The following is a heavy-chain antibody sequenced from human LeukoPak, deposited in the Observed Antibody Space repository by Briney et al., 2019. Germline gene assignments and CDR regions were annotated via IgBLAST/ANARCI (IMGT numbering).Heavy chain of an antibody. CDR1: GGSISSYY. D-gene: IGHD6-19*01. J-gene: IGHJ4*02. CDR2: IYYSGST. V-gene: IGHV4-59*08. Sequence: SETLSLTCTVSGGSISSYYWSWIRQPPGKGLEWIGYIYYSGSTNYNPSLKSRVTISVDTSKNQFSLKLSSVTAADTAVYYCARRHSSGWDYDYWGQGDLVTVSS. CDR3: ARRHSSGWDYDY.